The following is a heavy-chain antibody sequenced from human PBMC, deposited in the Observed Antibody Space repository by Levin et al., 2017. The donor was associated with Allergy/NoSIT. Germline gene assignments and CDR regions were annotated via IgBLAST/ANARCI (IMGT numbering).Heavy chain of an antibody. CDR3: ARGGYCSGGSCSSYYFDY. D-gene: IGHD2-15*01. CDR2: INPNSGGT. CDR1: GYTFTGYY. Sequence: GESLKISCKASGYTFTGYYMHWVRQAPGQGLEWMGWINPNSGGTNYAQKFQGRVTMTRDTSISTAYMELSRLRSDDTAVYYCARGGYCSGGSCSSYYFDYWGQGTLVTVSS. J-gene: IGHJ4*02. V-gene: IGHV1-2*02.